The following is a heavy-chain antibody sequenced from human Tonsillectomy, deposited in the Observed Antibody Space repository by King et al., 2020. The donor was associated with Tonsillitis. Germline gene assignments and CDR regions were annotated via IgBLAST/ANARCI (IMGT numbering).Heavy chain of an antibody. CDR3: ARGSVVVAATGLNWFDP. CDR1: GGSISSYY. J-gene: IGHJ5*02. CDR2: IYYSGST. D-gene: IGHD2-15*01. Sequence: QLQESGPGLVKPSETLSLTCSVSGGSISSYYWSWLRQPPGKGLEWIGYIYYSGSTNYNPSLKSRVAISVDTSKNQFSLKLTSVTAADTAVYYCARGSVVVAATGLNWFDPWGQGTLVTVSS. V-gene: IGHV4-59*01.